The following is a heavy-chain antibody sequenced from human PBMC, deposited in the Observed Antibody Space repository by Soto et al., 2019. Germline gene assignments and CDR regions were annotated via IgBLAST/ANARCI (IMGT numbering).Heavy chain of an antibody. J-gene: IGHJ4*02. CDR2: ISDSGST. V-gene: IGHV4-59*11. Sequence: QVQLQESGPGLVKPSETLSLTCTVSGASISSHYWSWIRQPPGKGLEWIGYISDSGSTNYNPSLKSRVTISVDTSKNQFSLNLSSVTAVDTAVYYCTKDGGPRYFFDYWGQGILVTVSS. D-gene: IGHD3-16*01. CDR1: GASISSHY. CDR3: TKDGGPRYFFDY.